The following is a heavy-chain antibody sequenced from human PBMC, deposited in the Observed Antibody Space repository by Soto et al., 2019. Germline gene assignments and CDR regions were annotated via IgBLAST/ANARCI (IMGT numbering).Heavy chain of an antibody. CDR3: ARVRQGCSANNCYFDP. D-gene: IGHD1-1*01. J-gene: IGHJ5*01. CDR2: VHISGHS. V-gene: IGHV4-4*02. Sequence: QVHLQESGPGLVAPSGTLSLTCTLSGGSVRAPDWWNWVRQSPDKGLEWIAEVHISGHSNYNPPLRSRVSVPIDSSKNQFYLNLNSVTAADTAIYYCARVRQGCSANNCYFDPWGQGTQVTISS. CDR1: GGSVRAPDW.